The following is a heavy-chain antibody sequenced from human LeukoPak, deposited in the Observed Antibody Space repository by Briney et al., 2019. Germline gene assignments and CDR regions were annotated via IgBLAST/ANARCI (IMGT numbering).Heavy chain of an antibody. J-gene: IGHJ4*02. Sequence: PGGSLRLSCAASGFTFSSYAMHWVRQAPGKGLEWVAVISYDGSNKYYADSVKGRFTISRDNSKNTLYLQMNSLRAEDTAVYYCARDPYSASFIDYWGQGTLVTVSS. CDR2: ISYDGSNK. CDR1: GFTFSSYA. D-gene: IGHD1-26*01. CDR3: ARDPYSASFIDY. V-gene: IGHV3-30-3*01.